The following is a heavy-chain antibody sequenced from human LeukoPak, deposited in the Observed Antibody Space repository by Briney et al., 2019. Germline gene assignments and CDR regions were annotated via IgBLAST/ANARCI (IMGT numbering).Heavy chain of an antibody. CDR2: ISYDGSNK. CDR3: AITGDSSGYSFDY. D-gene: IGHD3-22*01. V-gene: IGHV3-30*03. J-gene: IGHJ4*02. CDR1: GFTFSSYG. Sequence: GGSLRLSCAASGFTFSSYGMHWVRQAPGKGLEWVAVISYDGSNKYYADSVKGRFTISRDNSKSTLYLQMNSLRAEDTAVYYCAITGDSSGYSFDYWGQGTPVTVSS.